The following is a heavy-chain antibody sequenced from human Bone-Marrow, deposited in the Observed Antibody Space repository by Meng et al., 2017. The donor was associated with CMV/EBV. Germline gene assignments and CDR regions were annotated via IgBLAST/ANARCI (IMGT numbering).Heavy chain of an antibody. V-gene: IGHV3-66*02. D-gene: IGHD4-23*01. CDR1: GFTFSSYW. CDR2: IYSGGST. J-gene: IGHJ4*02. CDR3: ARDPESGGNSGY. Sequence: GESLKISCAASGFTFSSYWMSWVRQAPGKGLEWVSVIYSGGSTYYADSVKGRFTISRDNSKNTLYLQMNSLRAEDTAVYYCARDPESGGNSGYWGQGTLVTVSS.